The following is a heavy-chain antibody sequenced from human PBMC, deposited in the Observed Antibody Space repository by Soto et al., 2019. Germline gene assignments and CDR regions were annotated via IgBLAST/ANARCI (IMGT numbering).Heavy chain of an antibody. CDR2: VFYTGFT. V-gene: IGHV4-39*01. Sequence: PSETLSLTCTVSGVSINSGDYYWGWLHQSPGKGPEWIGSVFYTGFTSYNPSLESRVSVSVDKSKNQFSLKVSGVSAADTAVYYCATSQKGYNWNYFDHWGQGALVTVSS. D-gene: IGHD1-20*01. J-gene: IGHJ4*02. CDR3: ATSQKGYNWNYFDH. CDR1: GVSINSGDYY.